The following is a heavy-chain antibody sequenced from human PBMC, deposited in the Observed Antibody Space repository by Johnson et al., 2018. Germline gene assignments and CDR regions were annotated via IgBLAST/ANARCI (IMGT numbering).Heavy chain of an antibody. D-gene: IGHD3-22*01. CDR2: INWDGGRT. CDR1: GFKFDDYS. CDR3: AKVRRWLLRLDAFDT. J-gene: IGHJ3*02. Sequence: VQLVESGGGLVKPGGSLRLSCAASGFKFDDYSMHWVRQAPGKGLEWVSVINWDGGRTYYTVSVKGRFTISRDNSKNILYLQMNSLRPEDTALFYCAKVRRWLLRLDAFDTWGQGTMVTVSS. V-gene: IGHV3-43*01.